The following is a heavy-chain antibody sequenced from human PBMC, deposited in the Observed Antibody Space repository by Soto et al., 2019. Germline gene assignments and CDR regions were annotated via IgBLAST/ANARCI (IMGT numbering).Heavy chain of an antibody. CDR1: GYTFTSYA. CDR3: ARDASKVIGMAPNWFDP. CDR2: INAGNGNT. Sequence: QVQLVQSGAEVKKPGASVKVSCKSSGYTFTSYAMHWVRQAPGQRLEWMGWINAGNGNTKYSQKFQGRVTITRDTSASTAYMELSSLRSEDTAVYYCARDASKVIGMAPNWFDPCGQGTLVTVSS. V-gene: IGHV1-3*01. J-gene: IGHJ5*02. D-gene: IGHD2-21*01.